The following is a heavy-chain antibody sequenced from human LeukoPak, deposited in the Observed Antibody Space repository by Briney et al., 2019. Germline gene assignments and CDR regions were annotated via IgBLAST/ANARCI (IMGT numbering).Heavy chain of an antibody. V-gene: IGHV3-7*01. CDR2: IKQNGSEK. J-gene: IGHJ5*02. D-gene: IGHD2-2*01. CDR1: VFTFSRYW. Sequence: GGSLRLSCAASVFTFSRYWMSWVRQAPGKGLEWVANIKQNGSEKYYVDSVKGRFTISRDNAKNSLYLQMNSLRAEDTAVYYCARDDCSSISCYHNWFDPWGQGTLVTVSS. CDR3: ARDDCSSISCYHNWFDP.